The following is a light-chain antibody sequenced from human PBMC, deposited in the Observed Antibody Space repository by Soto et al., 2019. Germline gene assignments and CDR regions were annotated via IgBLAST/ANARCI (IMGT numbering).Light chain of an antibody. J-gene: IGKJ4*01. V-gene: IGKV3-15*01. CDR3: QQYNKWPLP. Sequence: EIVMAQSPATLSVSPGEGATLSCRASQTVYSNLAWYQQKPGQAPRLLIDDASTRATGIPARFSGSGSGTEFTLTISSLQSEDFAVYYCQQYNKWPLPFGGGTKVEIK. CDR1: QTVYSN. CDR2: DAS.